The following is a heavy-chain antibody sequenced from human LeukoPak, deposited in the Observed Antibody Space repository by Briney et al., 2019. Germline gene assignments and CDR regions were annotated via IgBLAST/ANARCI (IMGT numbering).Heavy chain of an antibody. Sequence: KSSETLSLTCTVSGGSISSYYWGWIRQPPGKGLEWIGSIYYSGSTYYNPSLKSRVTISVDTSKNQFSLKLSSVTAADTAVYYCARHGGYDVYYYYGMDVWGQGTTVTVSS. V-gene: IGHV4-39*01. CDR2: IYYSGST. CDR3: ARHGGYDVYYYYGMDV. D-gene: IGHD5-12*01. CDR1: GGSISSYY. J-gene: IGHJ6*02.